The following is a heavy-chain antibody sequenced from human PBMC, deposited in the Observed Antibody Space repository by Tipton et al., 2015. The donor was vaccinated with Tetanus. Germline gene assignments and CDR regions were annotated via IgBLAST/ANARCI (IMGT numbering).Heavy chain of an antibody. Sequence: TLSLTCTVSGGSVRSTNSYWSWLRQPPGKGLEWIGYIYYSGTTKYNPSLKSRVTMSVDTSKNQFSLRLNSVTASDTAVYYCARQTLHYYYMDVWGKGTTVTVSS. J-gene: IGHJ6*03. V-gene: IGHV4-61*01. CDR1: GGSVRSTNSY. CDR3: ARQTLHYYYMDV. CDR2: IYYSGTT.